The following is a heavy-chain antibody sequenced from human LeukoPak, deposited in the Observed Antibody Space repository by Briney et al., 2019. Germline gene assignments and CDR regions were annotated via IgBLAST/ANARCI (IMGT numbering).Heavy chain of an antibody. CDR1: GGSFSGYY. D-gene: IGHD3-22*01. CDR2: INHSGST. Sequence: SETLSLTCAIYGGSFSGYYWSWIRQPPGKGLEWIGEINHSGSTNYNPSLKSRVTISVDTSKNQFSLKLSSVTAADTAVYYCARGRYQYYYDSSGYLYWFDYWGQGTLVTVSS. CDR3: ARGRYQYYYDSSGYLYWFDY. V-gene: IGHV4-34*01. J-gene: IGHJ4*02.